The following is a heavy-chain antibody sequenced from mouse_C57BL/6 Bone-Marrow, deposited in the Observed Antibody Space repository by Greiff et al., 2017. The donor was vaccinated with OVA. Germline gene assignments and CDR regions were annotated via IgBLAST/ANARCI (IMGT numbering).Heavy chain of an antibody. J-gene: IGHJ4*01. D-gene: IGHD1-1*01. CDR1: GYTFTDYY. CDR2: INPYNGGT. Sequence: VQLKQSGPVLVKPGASVKMSCKASGYTFTDYYMNWVKQSHGKSLEWIGVINPYNGGTSSNQKFKGKATLTVDKSSSTAYMELNSLTSEDSAVYYCARSVTTVGQGMDYWGQGTSVTVSS. CDR3: ARSVTTVGQGMDY. V-gene: IGHV1-19*01.